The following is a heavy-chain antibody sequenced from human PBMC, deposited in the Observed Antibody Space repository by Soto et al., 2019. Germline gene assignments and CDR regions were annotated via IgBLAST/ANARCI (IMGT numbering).Heavy chain of an antibody. D-gene: IGHD4-17*01. CDR3: AAVGGYYGDYPNFDY. J-gene: IGHJ4*02. CDR1: GRSISPFY. V-gene: IGHV4-59*01. Sequence: KPSETLSLTCSVSGRSISPFYWGWIRQPPGKALEWVGSISYTGTTNCSPSLKSRVTMSVDTSRNHFSLKLTSVTAADTAVYYCAAVGGYYGDYPNFDYWGRGTRVTVSS. CDR2: ISYTGTT.